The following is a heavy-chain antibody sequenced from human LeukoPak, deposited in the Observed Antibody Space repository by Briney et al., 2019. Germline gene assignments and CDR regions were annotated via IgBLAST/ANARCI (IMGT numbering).Heavy chain of an antibody. CDR2: IYSSGST. D-gene: IGHD4-17*01. CDR3: ASYGDYEGWFDP. Sequence: PSETLSLTCTVSGGSISGYYWNRIRQPPGKGLEWIGYIYSSGSTNYNPSLKSRVTISLDTSKNQFSLKLSSVTAADTAVYYCASYGDYEGWFDPWGQGILVTVSS. J-gene: IGHJ5*02. CDR1: GGSISGYY. V-gene: IGHV4-59*01.